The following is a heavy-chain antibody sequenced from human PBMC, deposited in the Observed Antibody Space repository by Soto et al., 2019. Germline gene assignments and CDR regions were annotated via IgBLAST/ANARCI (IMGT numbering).Heavy chain of an antibody. CDR1: GGSLSNYY. D-gene: IGHD4-4*01. V-gene: IGHV4-59*08. Sequence: PSETLSLTCTVSGGSLSNYYWSWTRQPPGKGLEWIGYIYYAGSTTYNPSLKSRVTISLDTSKNQFYLKLTSVTAADTAVYFCARTLGPQVTGYVDSDYRWTIDQWGQGTLVTVSS. CDR2: IYYAGST. J-gene: IGHJ4*02. CDR3: ARTLGPQVTGYVDSDYRWTIDQ.